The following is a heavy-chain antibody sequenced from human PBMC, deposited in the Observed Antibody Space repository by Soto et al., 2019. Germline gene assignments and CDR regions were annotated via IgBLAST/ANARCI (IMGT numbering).Heavy chain of an antibody. V-gene: IGHV1-69*13. J-gene: IGHJ6*02. Sequence: ASVKVSCKASGGTFSSYAISWVRQAPGQGLEWMGGIIPIFGTANYAQKFQGRVTITADESTSTAYMELSSLRSEDTAVYYCARSLYSGSYSDYYYGMDVWGQGTRVTVSS. CDR1: GGTFSSYA. D-gene: IGHD1-26*01. CDR2: IIPIFGTA. CDR3: ARSLYSGSYSDYYYGMDV.